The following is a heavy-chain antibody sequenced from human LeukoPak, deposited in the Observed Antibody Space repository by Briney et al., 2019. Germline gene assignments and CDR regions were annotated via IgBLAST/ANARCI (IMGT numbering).Heavy chain of an antibody. Sequence: PGGSLRLSCAASGFTFSSYAMSWVRQAPGKGLEWVSAISGSGGSTYYADSVKGRFTISRDNAENSLYLQMNSLRAEDTAVYYCARVRAAAGTVFDYWGQGTLVTVSS. CDR3: ARVRAAAGTVFDY. CDR2: ISGSGGST. J-gene: IGHJ4*02. D-gene: IGHD6-13*01. CDR1: GFTFSSYA. V-gene: IGHV3-23*01.